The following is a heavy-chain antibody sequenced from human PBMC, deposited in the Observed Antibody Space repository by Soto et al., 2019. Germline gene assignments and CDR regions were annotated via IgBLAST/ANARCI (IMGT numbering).Heavy chain of an antibody. J-gene: IGHJ4*02. CDR1: GFTFSSYA. CDR3: AKQVGAVAGAFTFDY. V-gene: IGHV3-23*01. CDR2: ISGSGGST. D-gene: IGHD6-19*01. Sequence: GGSLRLSCAASGFTFSSYAMSWVRQAPGKGLEWVSAISGSGGSTYYADSVKGRFTISRDNSKNTLDLQMNSLRAEDTAVYYCAKQVGAVAGAFTFDYWGQGTLVTVSS.